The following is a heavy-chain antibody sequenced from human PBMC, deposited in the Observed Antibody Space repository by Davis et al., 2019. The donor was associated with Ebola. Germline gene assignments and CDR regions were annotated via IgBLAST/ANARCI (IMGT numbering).Heavy chain of an antibody. Sequence: KVSCKGSGYTFAQYWLGWVRQKPGSGLEWMGIIYPDDSETRYNPSFQGQVTMSADKSLNTAYLHWGSLKASDTAIYFCARGSSVLDSWGQGTLVTVSS. J-gene: IGHJ4*02. CDR2: IYPDDSET. CDR3: ARGSSVLDS. V-gene: IGHV5-51*01. D-gene: IGHD6-19*01. CDR1: GYTFAQYW.